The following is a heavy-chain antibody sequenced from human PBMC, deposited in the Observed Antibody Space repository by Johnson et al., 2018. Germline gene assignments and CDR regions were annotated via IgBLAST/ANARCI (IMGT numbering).Heavy chain of an antibody. CDR1: GFTFSSYS. CDR2: ISSSSSYI. CDR3: ARHSGSFYDAFDI. D-gene: IGHD1-26*01. Sequence: VQLVQSGGGLVKPGGSLRLSCAASGFTFSSYSMNWVRQAPGKGLEWVSSISSSSSYIYYADSVKGRFTISRDNAKNSLYLQMHSLGAEDTALYCCARHSGSFYDAFDIWGLGTMVTVSS. J-gene: IGHJ3*02. V-gene: IGHV3-21*01.